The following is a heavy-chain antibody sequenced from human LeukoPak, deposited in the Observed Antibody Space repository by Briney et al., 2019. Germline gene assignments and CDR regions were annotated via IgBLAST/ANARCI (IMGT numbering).Heavy chain of an antibody. J-gene: IGHJ3*02. CDR2: IDPDGSST. V-gene: IGHV3-74*03. Sequence: GGSLRLSCAASGFTFSTHWMVWARRAPGKRLLWVSRIDPDGSSTTDADSVKGRFTNSRDIARSTLYLQMNRLRAEDTAVYYCATIVQGAFEIWGLGTMVTVSS. D-gene: IGHD5-24*01. CDR3: ATIVQGAFEI. CDR1: GFTFSTHW.